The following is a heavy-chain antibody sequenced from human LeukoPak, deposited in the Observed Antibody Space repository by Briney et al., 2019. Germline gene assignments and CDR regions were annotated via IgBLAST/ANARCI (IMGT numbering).Heavy chain of an antibody. D-gene: IGHD3-10*01. CDR1: GFTFSSYA. V-gene: IGHV3-23*01. J-gene: IGHJ4*02. Sequence: GGSLRLSCAASGFTFSSYAMSWVRQAPGKGLEWGSAISGSGGSTYYADSVKGRFTISRDNSKNTLYLQMNSLRAEDTAVYYCAKTRYYYGSGSAFDYWGQGTLVTVSS. CDR3: AKTRYYYGSGSAFDY. CDR2: ISGSGGST.